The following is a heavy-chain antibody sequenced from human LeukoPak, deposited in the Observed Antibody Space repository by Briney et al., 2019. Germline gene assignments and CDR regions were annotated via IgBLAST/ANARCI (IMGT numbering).Heavy chain of an antibody. J-gene: IGHJ4*02. CDR3: AKGDYYDSSGYYALFDY. V-gene: IGHV3-23*01. CDR2: ISGSGLSI. CDR1: GFIFNDYE. Sequence: GGSLRLSCVASGFIFNDYEMNWVRQAPGKGLEWVAYISGSGLSIYYADSAKGRFTISRDNSKNTLYLQMNSLRAEDTAVYYCAKGDYYDSSGYYALFDYWGQGTLVTVSS. D-gene: IGHD3-22*01.